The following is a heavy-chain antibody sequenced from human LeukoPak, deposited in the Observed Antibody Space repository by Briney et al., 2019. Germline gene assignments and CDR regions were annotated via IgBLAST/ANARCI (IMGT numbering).Heavy chain of an antibody. V-gene: IGHV3-48*04. CDR1: GFTFSSYS. D-gene: IGHD1-26*01. Sequence: PGGSLRLSCAVSGFTFSSYSMNWVRQAPGKGLEWVSYISSSSSIYHADSVKGRFTISRDNAKNSVYLQMNSLRAEDTAVYYCARDDVGYFDYWGQGTLDTVSS. J-gene: IGHJ4*02. CDR3: ARDDVGYFDY. CDR2: ISSSSSI.